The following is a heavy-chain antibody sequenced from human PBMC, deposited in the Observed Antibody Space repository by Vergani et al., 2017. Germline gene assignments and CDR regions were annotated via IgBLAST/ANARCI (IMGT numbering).Heavy chain of an antibody. V-gene: IGHV5-51*01. D-gene: IGHD2-15*01. CDR3: AVKMGYCSGGSCPRSWFDP. J-gene: IGHJ5*02. CDR2: IYPGDSDT. CDR1: GYSFTSYW. Sequence: EVQLVQSGAVVKKPGESLKISCKGSGYSFTSYWIGWVRQMPGKGLEWMGIIYPGDSDTRYSPSFQGQVTISADKSISTAYLQWSSLKASDTAMYYCAVKMGYCSGGSCPRSWFDPWGQGTLVTVSS.